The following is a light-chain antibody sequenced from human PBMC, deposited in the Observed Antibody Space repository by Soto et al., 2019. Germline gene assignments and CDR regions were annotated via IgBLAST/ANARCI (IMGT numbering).Light chain of an antibody. CDR3: SAYTATSTLV. CDR1: MRDVGAYNL. Sequence: QPALTQPASVSGSAGQSITISCSGTMRDVGAYNLVSWYQQHPGTAPKLIIYEVRNRPSGISSRFSGSRSGNTASLTISGLQPEDEGHYYCSAYTATSTLVFGGGTKVTVL. CDR2: EVR. V-gene: IGLV2-14*01. J-gene: IGLJ3*02.